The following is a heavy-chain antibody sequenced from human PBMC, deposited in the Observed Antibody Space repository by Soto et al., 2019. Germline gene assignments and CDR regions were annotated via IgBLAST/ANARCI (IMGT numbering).Heavy chain of an antibody. J-gene: IGHJ4*02. D-gene: IGHD6-13*01. CDR1: GGSISSYY. V-gene: IGHV4-59*01. CDR3: AREGGKQQLDY. Sequence: SETLSLTCTVSGGSISSYYWSWIRQPPGKGLEWIGYIYYSGSTNYNPSLKSRVTISVDTSKNQLSLKLSSVTAADTAVYYCAREGGKQQLDYWGQGTLVTVSS. CDR2: IYYSGST.